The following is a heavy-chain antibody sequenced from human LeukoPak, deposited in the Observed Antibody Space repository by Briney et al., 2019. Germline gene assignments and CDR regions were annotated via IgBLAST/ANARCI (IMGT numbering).Heavy chain of an antibody. D-gene: IGHD4-11*01. J-gene: IGHJ4*02. Sequence: ASVKVSCRTSGYTFTSHGISWVRQAPGQGLEWMGWISANNGDTNYAQRMQGRLTMTTDTSTSTAYMELRSLSSDDTAIYYCARDWPTVIADYWGQGTLVTVSS. CDR1: GYTFTSHG. CDR2: ISANNGDT. V-gene: IGHV1-18*01. CDR3: ARDWPTVIADY.